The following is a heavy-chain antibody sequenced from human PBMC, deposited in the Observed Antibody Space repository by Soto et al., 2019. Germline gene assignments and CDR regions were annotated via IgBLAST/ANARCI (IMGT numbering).Heavy chain of an antibody. Sequence: QVQLVESGGGVVQPGRSLRLSCAASGFTFNDYPMHWIRQAPGKGLEWVAVIAYDGSIKLYADSVKGRFTISRDSSDNTLYLQMNSLRPEDTAVYYCARAMFRGAPDYLDFWGQGTLVTVSS. CDR3: ARAMFRGAPDYLDF. J-gene: IGHJ4*02. D-gene: IGHD3-10*01. CDR2: IAYDGSIK. CDR1: GFTFNDYP. V-gene: IGHV3-30-3*01.